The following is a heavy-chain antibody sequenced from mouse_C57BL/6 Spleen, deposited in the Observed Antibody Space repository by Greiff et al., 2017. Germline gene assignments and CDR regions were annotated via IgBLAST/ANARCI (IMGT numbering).Heavy chain of an antibody. Sequence: QVQLQQPGAELVRPGSSVKLSCKASGYTFTSYWMDWVKQRPGQGLEWIGNIYPSDSETHYNQKFKDKATLTVDKSSSTAYMQLSSLTSEDSAVYYCARYGANWDYFDYWGQGTTLTVSS. D-gene: IGHD4-1*01. V-gene: IGHV1-61*01. CDR1: GYTFTSYW. J-gene: IGHJ2*01. CDR3: ARYGANWDYFDY. CDR2: IYPSDSET.